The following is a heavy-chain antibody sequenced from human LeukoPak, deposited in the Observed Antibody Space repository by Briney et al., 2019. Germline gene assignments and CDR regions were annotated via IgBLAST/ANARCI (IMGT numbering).Heavy chain of an antibody. CDR1: GGSINSNIYY. Sequence: TSETLSLTCTVSGGSINSNIYYWGWIRQAPGKGLEWIGSVYYSGTTNYNPSLKSRVTISVDTSKNQFSLKLSSVTAADTAVYYCARDRYWYYYDSSGYYLDYWGQGTLVTVSS. CDR2: VYYSGTT. J-gene: IGHJ4*02. CDR3: ARDRYWYYYDSSGYYLDY. V-gene: IGHV4-39*07. D-gene: IGHD3-22*01.